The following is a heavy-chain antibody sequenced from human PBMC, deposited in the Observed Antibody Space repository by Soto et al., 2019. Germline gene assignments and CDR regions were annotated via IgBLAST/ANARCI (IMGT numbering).Heavy chain of an antibody. D-gene: IGHD3-9*01. CDR2: INHSGST. V-gene: IGHV4-34*01. J-gene: IGHJ4*02. CDR1: GGSFSGYY. Sequence: PSETLSLTCAVYGGSFSGYYWSWIRQPPGKGLEWIGEINHSGSTNYNPSLKSRVTISVDTSKNQFSLKLSSVTAADTAVYYCARGILRYFDWLLSGFDYWGQGTLVTVSS. CDR3: ARGILRYFDWLLSGFDY.